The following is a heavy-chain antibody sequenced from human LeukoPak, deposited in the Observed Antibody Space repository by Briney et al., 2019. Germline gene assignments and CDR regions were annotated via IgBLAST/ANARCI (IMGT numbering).Heavy chain of an antibody. J-gene: IGHJ5*02. D-gene: IGHD3-22*01. V-gene: IGHV3-21*01. CDR2: ISSSSSYI. CDR1: GFTFSSYS. CDR3: ARDPYDSSGYHNWFDP. Sequence: GGSLRLSCAASGFTFSSYSMNWVRQAPGKGLEWVSSISSSSSYIYYADSVKGRFTISRDNAKNSLYLQMNSLRAEDTAVYYCARDPYDSSGYHNWFDPWGQGTLVTVSS.